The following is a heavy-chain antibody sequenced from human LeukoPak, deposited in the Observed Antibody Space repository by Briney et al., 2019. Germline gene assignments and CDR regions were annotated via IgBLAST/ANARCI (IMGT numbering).Heavy chain of an antibody. CDR1: GGSISSGGYS. D-gene: IGHD5-18*01. V-gene: IGHV4-30-2*01. CDR3: ARGNPYRYGYNY. Sequence: SQTLSLTCAVSGGSISSGGYSWSWIRQPPGKGLEWIGYIYHSGSTYYNPSLKSRVTISVDRSKNQFSLKLSSVTAADTAVYYCARGNPYRYGYNYWGQGTLVTVSS. CDR2: IYHSGST. J-gene: IGHJ4*02.